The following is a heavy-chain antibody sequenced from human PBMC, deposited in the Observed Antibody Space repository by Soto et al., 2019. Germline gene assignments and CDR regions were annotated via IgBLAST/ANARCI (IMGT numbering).Heavy chain of an antibody. J-gene: IGHJ4*02. CDR3: WSIVGSTRFDC. CDR1: GDSISSSSYH. CDR2: IYYSGNT. Sequence: QLQLQESCPGLVKPSATLSLTGPVSGDSISSSSYHWGWIRQPPGKGLEWIGIIYYSGNTYYNPSLKSRVTIAVDTSKNQFSLKLSSVTAADTAVYYCWSIVGSTRFDCWGQVTLVTVSS. D-gene: IGHD1-26*01. V-gene: IGHV4-39*01.